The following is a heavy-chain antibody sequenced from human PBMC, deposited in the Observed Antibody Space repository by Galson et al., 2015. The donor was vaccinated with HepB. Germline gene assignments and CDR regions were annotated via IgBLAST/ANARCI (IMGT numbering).Heavy chain of an antibody. CDR2: MSYSGTT. J-gene: IGHJ4*02. D-gene: IGHD3-3*02. CDR3: ATGYISKWSSSYYFEY. V-gene: IGHV4-39*01. Sequence: ETLSLTCNVSDGSITTTGYYWGWIRQPPGKGLECLGTMSYSGTTYYNPSLKSRVTISVDTSENQFPLKLSSVTAADTAVYYCATGYISKWSSSYYFEYWGQGTLVTVSS. CDR1: DGSITTTGYY.